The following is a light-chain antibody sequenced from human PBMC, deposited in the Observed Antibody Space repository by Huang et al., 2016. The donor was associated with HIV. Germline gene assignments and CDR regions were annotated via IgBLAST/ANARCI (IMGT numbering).Light chain of an antibody. CDR2: GSS. J-gene: IGKJ1*01. CDR3: QQYNTSPRT. CDR1: QNVGSD. V-gene: IGKV3-15*01. Sequence: EVVMTQSPATLSVSPGERATLSCRASQNVGSDLAWYQQKPGQAPKLLIYGSSTRAAGIPARFSGSGSGTDFTLTISSLQSEDFAVYYCQQYNTSPRTFGQGTKVEV.